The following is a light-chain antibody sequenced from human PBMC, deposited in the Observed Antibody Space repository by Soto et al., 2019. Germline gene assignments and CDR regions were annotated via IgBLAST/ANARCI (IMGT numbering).Light chain of an antibody. V-gene: IGLV2-18*02. Sequence: QSVLTQPPSVSGSPGQSVTISCTGTSSDVGSYNRVSWYQQPPGTAPKLMIYEVNNQPSGVPDRFSGSKSGNTASLTISGLQAEDEADYYCSSYTSSSTYVFGTGTKVTVL. CDR2: EVN. CDR3: SSYTSSSTYV. CDR1: SSDVGSYNR. J-gene: IGLJ1*01.